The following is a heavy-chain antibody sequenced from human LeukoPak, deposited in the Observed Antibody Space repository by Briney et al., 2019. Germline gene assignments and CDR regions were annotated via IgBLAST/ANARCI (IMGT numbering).Heavy chain of an antibody. CDR3: ARRDYDILTGYYGATYYFDY. CDR2: IKQDGSEK. V-gene: IGHV3-7*01. CDR1: GFTFSSYA. J-gene: IGHJ4*02. Sequence: GSLRLSCAASGFTFSSYAMSCVRQAPGKGLEWVANIKQDGSEKYYVDSVKGRFTISRDNAKNSLYLQMNSLRAEDTAVYYCARRDYDILTGYYGATYYFDYWGQGTLVTVSS. D-gene: IGHD3-9*01.